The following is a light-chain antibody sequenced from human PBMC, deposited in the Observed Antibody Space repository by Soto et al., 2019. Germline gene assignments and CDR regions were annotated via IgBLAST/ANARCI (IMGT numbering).Light chain of an antibody. CDR1: QGVNTW. J-gene: IGKJ4*01. CDR2: GAS. V-gene: IGKV1-12*01. CDR3: QQANNMPLT. Sequence: DVHLTQSPSSVSASVGDRVTITCRASQGVNTWLAWYQKKPGKAPRLLIYGASSLQSGVPLRFRGSGSGTDFTLTISSLQHEDVGHYYCQQANNMPLTFGGGTKVDIK.